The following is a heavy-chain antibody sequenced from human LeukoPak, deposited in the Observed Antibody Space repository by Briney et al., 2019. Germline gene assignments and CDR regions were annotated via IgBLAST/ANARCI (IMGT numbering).Heavy chain of an antibody. V-gene: IGHV1-69*13. D-gene: IGHD3-9*01. CDR1: GGTFSSYA. J-gene: IGHJ3*02. CDR3: ARSDILTGYAFDI. CDR2: IIPIFGTA. Sequence: SVKVSCKASGGTFSSYAISWVRQAPGQGLEWMGGIIPIFGTANYAQEFQGRVTITADESTSTAYMELSSLRSEDTAVYYCARSDILTGYAFDIWGQGTMVTVSS.